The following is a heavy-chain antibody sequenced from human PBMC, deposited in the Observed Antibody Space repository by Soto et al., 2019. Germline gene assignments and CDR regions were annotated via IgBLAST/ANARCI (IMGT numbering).Heavy chain of an antibody. CDR3: ASLSSIPARIEGVDDAFDI. D-gene: IGHD6-6*01. CDR1: GYTFTSYG. CDR2: ISAYNGNT. Sequence: QVQLVQSGAEVKKPGASVKVSCKASGYTFTSYGISWVRQAPGQGLEWMGWISAYNGNTNYAQKLQGRVTMTTDTSTSTAYMELRSLRSDDTAVYFCASLSSIPARIEGVDDAFDIWGQGTMVTVSS. V-gene: IGHV1-18*04. J-gene: IGHJ3*02.